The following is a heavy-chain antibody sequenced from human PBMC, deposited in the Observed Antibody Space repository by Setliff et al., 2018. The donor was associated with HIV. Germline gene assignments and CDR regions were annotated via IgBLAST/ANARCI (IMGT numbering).Heavy chain of an antibody. V-gene: IGHV5-51*01. D-gene: IGHD6-25*01. CDR1: GYSFVGFW. CDR2: IYPGDSDS. J-gene: IGHJ4*02. CDR3: VRYIGAAAGYIDH. Sequence: GESLTISCHLSGYSFVGFWIGWVRQMPGKGLEWVGFIYPGDSDSRYSPSFRGQVTISADKSTTTAYLDWASLKASDTAMYYCVRYIGAAAGYIDHWGQGTLVTVS.